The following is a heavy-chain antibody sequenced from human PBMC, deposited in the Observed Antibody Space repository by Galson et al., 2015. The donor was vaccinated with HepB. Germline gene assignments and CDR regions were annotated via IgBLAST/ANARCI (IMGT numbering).Heavy chain of an antibody. CDR1: GGSFSGYY. CDR2: INHSGST. CDR3: AGRGITMVRGVTRGDGMDV. D-gene: IGHD3-10*01. J-gene: IGHJ6*02. V-gene: IGHV4-34*01. Sequence: ETLSLTCAVYGGSFSGYYWSWIRQPPGKGLEWIGEINHSGSTNYNPSLKSRVTISVDTSKNQFSLKLSSVTAADTAVYYCAGRGITMVRGVTRGDGMDVWGQGTTVTVSS.